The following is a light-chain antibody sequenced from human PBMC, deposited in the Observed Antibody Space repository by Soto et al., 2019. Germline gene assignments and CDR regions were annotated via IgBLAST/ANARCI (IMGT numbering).Light chain of an antibody. CDR2: EVS. CDR1: SSDVGGYNY. V-gene: IGLV2-14*01. J-gene: IGLJ1*01. CDR3: GSYRSIGVIV. Sequence: QSVLTQPASVSGSPGESITISCTGTSSDVGGYNYVSWYQQHPGKAPKVMIYEVSNRPSGVSNRFSGSKSGNTASLTISGLQAEDEADYYCGSYRSIGVIVFGNGTKVTV.